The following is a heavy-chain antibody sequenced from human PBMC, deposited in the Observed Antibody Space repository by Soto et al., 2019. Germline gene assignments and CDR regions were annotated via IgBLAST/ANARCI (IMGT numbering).Heavy chain of an antibody. V-gene: IGHV4-34*01. D-gene: IGHD3-10*01. CDR3: ARVPGP. CDR2: IYHSGRT. Sequence: PSETLSLTCAVHGGPFSGYYWTWIRQPPGKGLEWIGEIYHSGRTNYNPSLKSRVIILIDKSKNLFSLILTSVTAADTAVYYCARVPGPWGQGTLVTVSS. CDR1: GGPFSGYY. J-gene: IGHJ5*02.